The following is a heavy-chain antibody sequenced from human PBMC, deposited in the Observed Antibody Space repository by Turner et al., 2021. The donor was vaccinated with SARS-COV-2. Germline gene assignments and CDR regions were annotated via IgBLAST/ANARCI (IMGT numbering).Heavy chain of an antibody. D-gene: IGHD2-2*01. V-gene: IGHV4-34*01. CDR2: INHRGST. CDR1: GGSFSGYW. Sequence: QVQLQQWGTGLLKPSETLALTCAVYGGSFSGYWWTWIRQPPGKGLEWIGEINHRGSTNYNPSLKSRVTISVDTSKSQFYLKLSSVTAADTAGYYCAKRRGYCDSTGCNYGMDVWGQGTTVTVSS. CDR3: AKRRGYCDSTGCNYGMDV. J-gene: IGHJ6*02.